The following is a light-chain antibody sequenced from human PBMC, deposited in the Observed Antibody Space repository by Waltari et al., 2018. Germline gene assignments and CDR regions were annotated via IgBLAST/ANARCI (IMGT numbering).Light chain of an antibody. J-gene: IGKJ3*01. V-gene: IGKV1-12*01. CDR3: QQANSFPIP. Sequence: DIQMTQSPSSVSASVGDRVTITCRASQDIRNWLAWYQQTPGKAPNLLIYATSSLQTGVPSRFSGRGSGTEFTLPISSLQPEDFATYYCQQANSFPIPCGPGTKVDIK. CDR1: QDIRNW. CDR2: ATS.